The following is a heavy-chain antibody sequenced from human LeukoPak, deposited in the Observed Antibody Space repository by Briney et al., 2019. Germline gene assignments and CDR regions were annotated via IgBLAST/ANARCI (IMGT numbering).Heavy chain of an antibody. V-gene: IGHV3-33*01. Sequence: GRSLRLSCAASGFTFSSYVMHWVRQAPGKGLEWVTIIWFGGNNKYYADSVKGRFTISRDNSKNTLYLQMTSLRAEDPAVYYCASARPTSSWTAFDIWGQGTMVTVSS. D-gene: IGHD6-13*01. CDR2: IWFGGNNK. CDR1: GFTFSSYV. J-gene: IGHJ3*02. CDR3: ASARPTSSWTAFDI.